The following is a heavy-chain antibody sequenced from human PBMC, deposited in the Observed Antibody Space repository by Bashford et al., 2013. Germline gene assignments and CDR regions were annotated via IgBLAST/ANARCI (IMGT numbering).Heavy chain of an antibody. CDR3: ARVTTFYYYYGMDV. CDR1: GGSISSYY. J-gene: IGHJ6*02. Sequence: SETLSLTCTVSGGSISSYYWSWIRQPPGKGLEWIGYIYYSGSTNYNPSLKSRVTISVDTSKNQFSLKLSSVTAADTAVYYCARVTTFYYYYGMDVWGQGTTVTVSS. CDR2: IYYSGST. D-gene: IGHD2/OR15-2a*01. V-gene: IGHV4-59*01.